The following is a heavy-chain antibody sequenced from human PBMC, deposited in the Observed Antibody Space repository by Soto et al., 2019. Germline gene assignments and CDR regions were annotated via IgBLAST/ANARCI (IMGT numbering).Heavy chain of an antibody. CDR1: GGSISSGDYY. J-gene: IGHJ4*02. Sequence: PSETLSLTCTVSGGSISSGDYYWSWIRQPPGKGLEWIGYIYYSGSTYYNPSLKSRVTISVDTSKNQFSLKLSSVTAADTAVYYCARVTHSSGWLNLPTTNFDYWGQGTLVTVSS. CDR3: ARVTHSSGWLNLPTTNFDY. V-gene: IGHV4-30-4*01. CDR2: IYYSGST. D-gene: IGHD6-19*01.